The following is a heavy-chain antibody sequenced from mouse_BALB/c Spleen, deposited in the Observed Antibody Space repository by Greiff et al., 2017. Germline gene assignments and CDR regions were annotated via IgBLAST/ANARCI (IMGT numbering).Heavy chain of an antibody. CDR3: AFYGYGPHYYAMDY. CDR1: GYTFTDYW. J-gene: IGHJ4*01. D-gene: IGHD1-2*01. V-gene: IGHV1-69*01. CDR2: IDTSDSYT. Sequence: QVQLQQPGAELVMPGASVKMSCKASGYTFTDYWMHRVKQRPGQGLEWIGAIDTSDSYTSYNQKFKGKATLTVDESSSTAYMQLSSLTSEDSAVYYCAFYGYGPHYYAMDYWGQGTSVTVSS.